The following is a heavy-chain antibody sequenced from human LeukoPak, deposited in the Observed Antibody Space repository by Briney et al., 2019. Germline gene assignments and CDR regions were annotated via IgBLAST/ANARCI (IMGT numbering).Heavy chain of an antibody. V-gene: IGHV4-4*07. CDR2: IYTSGST. D-gene: IGHD5-12*01. J-gene: IGHJ6*03. CDR3: ARAGGWWLHPLARYYYYMDV. CDR1: GGSISSYY. Sequence: PSETLSLTCTVSGGSISSYYWSWIRQPAGKGLEWIGRIYTSGSTNYNPSLKSRVTMSVDTSKNQFSLKLSSVTAADTAVYYCARAGGWWLHPLARYYYYMDVWGKGTTVTVSS.